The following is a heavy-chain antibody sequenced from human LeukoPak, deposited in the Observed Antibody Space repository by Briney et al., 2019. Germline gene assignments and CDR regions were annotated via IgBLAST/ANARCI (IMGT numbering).Heavy chain of an antibody. CDR2: ISIAGDT. J-gene: IGHJ3*02. CDR1: GFSFSSYD. D-gene: IGHD1-26*01. V-gene: IGHV3-13*01. CDR3: VRAHVGAGLAFDI. Sequence: GGSLRLSCAASGFSFSSYDMHWVRQAAGKGLEWVSAISIAGDTYYPDSVKGRFTISRENAKNSFYLQMNSLTAGDTAVYYCVRAHVGAGLAFDIWGQGTMVTVSS.